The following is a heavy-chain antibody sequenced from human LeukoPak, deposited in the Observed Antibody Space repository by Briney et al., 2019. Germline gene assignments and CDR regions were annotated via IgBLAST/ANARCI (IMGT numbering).Heavy chain of an antibody. CDR2: ISYDGSNK. CDR3: ARAREPKDLRYYDFWSGFNWYLDL. V-gene: IGHV3-30-3*01. CDR1: GFIFSGHV. D-gene: IGHD3-3*01. J-gene: IGHJ2*01. Sequence: PGRSLRLSCAASGFIFSGHVMHWVRQAPGKGLEWVSLISYDGSNKDYADSVKGRFTISRDNSKNTLYLQMNGLRAEDTAVYYCARAREPKDLRYYDFWSGFNWYLDLWGRGTLVTVSS.